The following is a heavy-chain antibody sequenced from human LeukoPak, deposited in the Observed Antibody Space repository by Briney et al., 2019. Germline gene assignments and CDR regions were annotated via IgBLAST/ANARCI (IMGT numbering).Heavy chain of an antibody. CDR3: AREVATIDY. Sequence: PGGSLRLSCAASGFTFSSYWMSWVRQAPGKGLVWVSRINTDGSNTRYAGSVQGRFTISRDNAKNTLYLQMNSLRAEDTAVYYCAREVATIDYWGQGTLVTVSS. CDR2: INTDGSNT. CDR1: GFTFSSYW. V-gene: IGHV3-74*01. J-gene: IGHJ4*02. D-gene: IGHD5-24*01.